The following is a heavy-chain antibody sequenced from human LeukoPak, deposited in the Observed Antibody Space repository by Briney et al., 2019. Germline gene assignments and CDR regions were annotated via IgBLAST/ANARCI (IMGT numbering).Heavy chain of an antibody. V-gene: IGHV4-34*01. CDR1: GGSFSGYY. D-gene: IGHD1-26*01. Sequence: KASETLSLTCAVYGGSFSGYYWSWIRQPPGKGLEWVGEINHSGSNNYNPSPKSRVIISIDTSKNQFSLKLSSVTAADTAVYYCARVMPYSGSYYASPVGVVPQYFDYWGQGTLVTVSS. CDR2: INHSGSN. CDR3: ARVMPYSGSYYASPVGVVPQYFDY. J-gene: IGHJ4*02.